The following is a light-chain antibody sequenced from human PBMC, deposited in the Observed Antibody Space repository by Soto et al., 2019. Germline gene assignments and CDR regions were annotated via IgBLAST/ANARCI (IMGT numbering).Light chain of an antibody. CDR2: DAS. Sequence: EIVLTQSTATLSLSPGERVTLSCRASQSVSSYFAWYQQKPGQAPRLLIYDASNRATGIPARFSGSGSGTDFTLTISSLEPEDFAVYYCQQRSNGPLTFGQGTRLEIK. J-gene: IGKJ5*01. CDR3: QQRSNGPLT. V-gene: IGKV3-11*01. CDR1: QSVSSY.